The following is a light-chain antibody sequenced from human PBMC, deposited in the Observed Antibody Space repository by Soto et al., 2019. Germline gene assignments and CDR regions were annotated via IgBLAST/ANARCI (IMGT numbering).Light chain of an antibody. CDR2: DVS. CDR3: TSYTSSSTV. CDR1: SSDVGGYNY. Sequence: SVLTQPASVSGSPGQSITISCTGISSDVGGYNYVSWYQHHPGKAPKLMMYDVSNRPSGVSNRFSGSKSGNTASLTISWLQDEDEADYYCTSYTSSSTVFGSGPKLTVL. V-gene: IGLV2-14*03. J-gene: IGLJ1*01.